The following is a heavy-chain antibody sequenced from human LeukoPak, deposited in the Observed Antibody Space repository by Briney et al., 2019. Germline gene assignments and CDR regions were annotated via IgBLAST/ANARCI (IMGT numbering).Heavy chain of an antibody. CDR2: IYSGGST. V-gene: IGHV3-53*01. D-gene: IGHD2-2*01. Sequence: PGGSLRLSCAASGFTVSSNYMSWVRQAPGKGLEWVSVIYSGGSTYYADSVKGRFTISRDNSKNTLYLQMNSLRAEDTAVYYCARDRGYCSSTSCPYDPWGQGTLVTVSS. CDR3: ARDRGYCSSTSCPYDP. CDR1: GFTVSSNY. J-gene: IGHJ5*02.